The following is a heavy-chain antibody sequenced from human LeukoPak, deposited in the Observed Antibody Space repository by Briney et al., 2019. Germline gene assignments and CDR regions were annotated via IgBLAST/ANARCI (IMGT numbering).Heavy chain of an antibody. CDR3: ARNIAVAASWFDP. V-gene: IGHV1-2*02. J-gene: IGHJ5*02. D-gene: IGHD6-19*01. Sequence: ASVKISCKTSGYTFTGNFTHWVRQAPGQGPEWMGWINPNNGDTNYAQKFQGRVTMTRVTSITTAYMELSSLRSDDTAVYYCARNIAVAASWFDPWGQGTLVTVSS. CDR1: GYTFTGNF. CDR2: INPNNGDT.